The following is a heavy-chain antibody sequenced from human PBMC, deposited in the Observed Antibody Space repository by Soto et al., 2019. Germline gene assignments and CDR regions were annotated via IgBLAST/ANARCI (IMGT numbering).Heavy chain of an antibody. D-gene: IGHD6-6*01. CDR1: GGTFSSYA. V-gene: IGHV1-69*01. Sequence: QVQLVQSGAEVKKPGYSVKVSCKASGGTFSSYAISWVRQAPGQGLEWMGGIIPIFGTANYAQKFQGRGTITADESTSTAYMELSSLRSEDTAVYYCASPSIAARPYYYAYGMDVWGQGTTVTVSS. CDR2: IIPIFGTA. CDR3: ASPSIAARPYYYAYGMDV. J-gene: IGHJ6*02.